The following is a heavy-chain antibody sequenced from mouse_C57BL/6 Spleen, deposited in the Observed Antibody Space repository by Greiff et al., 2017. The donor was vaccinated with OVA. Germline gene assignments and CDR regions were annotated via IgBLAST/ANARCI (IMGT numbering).Heavy chain of an antibody. CDR3: TRPTVDPMDY. V-gene: IGHV1-15*01. J-gene: IGHJ4*01. Sequence: QVQLQQSGAELVRPGASVTLSCKASGYTFTDYEMHWVKQTPVHGLEWIGAIDPETGGTAYNQKFKGKAILTADKSSSTAYMELRSLTSEDSAVYYCTRPTVDPMDYWGQGTSVTVSS. D-gene: IGHD1-1*01. CDR1: GYTFTDYE. CDR2: IDPETGGT.